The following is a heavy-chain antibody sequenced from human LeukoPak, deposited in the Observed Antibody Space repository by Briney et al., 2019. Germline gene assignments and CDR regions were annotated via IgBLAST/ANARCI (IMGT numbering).Heavy chain of an antibody. V-gene: IGHV1-8*01. CDR2: MNPNSGNT. CDR3: AREYCSGGSCYPGSFDY. D-gene: IGHD2-15*01. CDR1: GYTFTSYD. J-gene: IGHJ4*02. Sequence: ASVKVSCKASGYTFTSYDTNWVRQATGQGLEWMGWMNPNSGNTGYAQKFQGRVTVTRNTSISTAYMELSSLRSEDTAVYYCAREYCSGGSCYPGSFDYWGQGTLVTVSS.